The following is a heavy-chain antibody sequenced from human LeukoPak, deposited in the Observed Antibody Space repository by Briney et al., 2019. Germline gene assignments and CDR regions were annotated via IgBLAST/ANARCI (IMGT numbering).Heavy chain of an antibody. CDR2: IYNSGNT. J-gene: IGHJ4*02. CDR3: ARVSGSGWYCFDH. Sequence: SETLSLTCTVSGGSGSSYFWSWVRQSPEKGLEWIGYIYNSGNTNYNPSLKSRVTISRGMSRNQFSLKVRSVTPADTAVYYCARVSGSGWYCFDHWGQGALVTVSS. V-gene: IGHV4-59*02. CDR1: GGSGSSYF. D-gene: IGHD6-19*01.